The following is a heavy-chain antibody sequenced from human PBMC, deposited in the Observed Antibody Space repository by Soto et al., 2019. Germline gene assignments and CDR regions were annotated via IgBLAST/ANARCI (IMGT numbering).Heavy chain of an antibody. CDR1: GLTFSSYE. Sequence: GGSLRLSCAASGLTFSSYEMHWVRQVPGEGLEWVSYISSSGNTIYYADSVKGRFTISRDNAKNSLYLQMNSLTAEDTAVYYCARETSSGYTFDYWGRGTLVTVSS. J-gene: IGHJ4*02. D-gene: IGHD3-22*01. V-gene: IGHV3-48*03. CDR3: ARETSSGYTFDY. CDR2: ISSSGNTI.